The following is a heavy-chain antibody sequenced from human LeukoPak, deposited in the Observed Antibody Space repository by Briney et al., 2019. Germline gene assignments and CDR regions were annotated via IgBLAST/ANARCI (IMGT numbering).Heavy chain of an antibody. CDR1: GGSISSYY. V-gene: IGHV4-59*12. Sequence: SETLSLTCTVSGGSISSYYWSWIRQPPGKGLEWIGYIYYSGSTNYNPSLKSRVTISVDTSKNQFSLKLSSVSAADTAVYFCAREADCDDTTCYPRFDYWGQGTLVSVSS. J-gene: IGHJ4*02. CDR3: AREADCDDTTCYPRFDY. D-gene: IGHD2/OR15-2a*01. CDR2: IYYSGST.